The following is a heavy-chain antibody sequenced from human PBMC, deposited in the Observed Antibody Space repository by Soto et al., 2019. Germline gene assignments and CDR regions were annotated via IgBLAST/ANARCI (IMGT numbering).Heavy chain of an antibody. Sequence: ASVKVSCKASGYVFSSSFVHWVRQAPGQGLEWMAMINPTVGSTSYAHNFQGRIAVTRDTSTATVYLDLSSLRSADTAIYYCAREVNTVIMPGDTGDYSGLDVWGQGTTVTVSS. J-gene: IGHJ6*02. D-gene: IGHD2-21*02. CDR2: INPTVGST. CDR1: GYVFSSSF. V-gene: IGHV1-46*01. CDR3: AREVNTVIMPGDTGDYSGLDV.